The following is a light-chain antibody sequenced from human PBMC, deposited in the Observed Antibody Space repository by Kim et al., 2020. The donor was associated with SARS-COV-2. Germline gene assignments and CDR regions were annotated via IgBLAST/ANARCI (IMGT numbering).Light chain of an antibody. J-gene: IGLJ3*02. Sequence: SYELTQPPSVSVSPGQTARITCSGDALPKKYAYWYQQKSGQAPVLVIYEDSKRPSGIPERFSGSSSGPVATLSISGAQVEDEADYYCYSTDSSGNHRVFGGGTQLTVL. CDR3: YSTDSSGNHRV. CDR1: ALPKKY. CDR2: EDS. V-gene: IGLV3-10*01.